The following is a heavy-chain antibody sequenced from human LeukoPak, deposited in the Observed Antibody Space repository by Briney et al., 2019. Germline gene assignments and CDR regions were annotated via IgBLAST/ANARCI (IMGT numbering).Heavy chain of an antibody. CDR2: IKSKNVGGTT. D-gene: IGHD3-10*01. J-gene: IGHJ5*02. V-gene: IGHV3-15*01. CDR3: ARGSGSNWFDP. CDR1: GFTFNNAW. Sequence: KAGGSLRLSCAASGFTFNNAWMNWVRQAPGKGLEWVGRIKSKNVGGTTDYAAPVKGRFTISRDDSKNTVYLQMNSLKIEDTAVYYCARGSGSNWFDPWGQGTLVTVSS.